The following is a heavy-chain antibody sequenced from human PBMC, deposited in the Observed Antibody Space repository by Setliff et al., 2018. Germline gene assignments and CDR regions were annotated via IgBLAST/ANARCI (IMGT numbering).Heavy chain of an antibody. D-gene: IGHD3-22*01. CDR2: VTIYNGNT. CDR3: ARINFYVSSGYYYAPEL. V-gene: IGHV1-18*01. J-gene: IGHJ4*02. CDR1: GYTFTNYG. Sequence: ASVKVSCKASGYTFTNYGITWVRQAPGQGLEWMGWVTIYNGNTKYAQNLQGRLTLTTDISTSTAYMELGSLRADDTAVYYCARINFYVSSGYYYAPELWGQGTTVTVSS.